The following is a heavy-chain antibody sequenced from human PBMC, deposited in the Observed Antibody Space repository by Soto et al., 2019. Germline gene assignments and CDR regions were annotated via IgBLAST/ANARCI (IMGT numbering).Heavy chain of an antibody. CDR1: GGTFSSYG. V-gene: IGHV3-30*18. D-gene: IGHD2-8*01. CDR3: AKIGVDLDY. J-gene: IGHJ4*02. Sequence: QVQLVQSGAEVKKPGSSVKVSCKASGGTFSSYGMHWVRQAPGKGLEWVAVISYDGSNKYYADSVKGRFTISRDNSKNTLYLQMNSLRAEDTAVYYCAKIGVDLDYWGQGTLVTVSS. CDR2: ISYDGSNK.